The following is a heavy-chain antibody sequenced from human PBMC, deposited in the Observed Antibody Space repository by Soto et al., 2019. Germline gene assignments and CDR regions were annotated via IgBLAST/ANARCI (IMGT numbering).Heavy chain of an antibody. CDR3: ARGDNGGRQFYGIDF. CDR2: FYPGDSDT. D-gene: IGHD4-17*01. J-gene: IGHJ6*02. Sequence: GALKISCVGSGYSFKTFSVAWVRQLPGKGVEWMGIFYPGDSDTRYSPSFQGQGTISDDKSISTAYLQWNSLKASDNAIYYCARGDNGGRQFYGIDFWGQGTTVTVSS. CDR1: GYSFKTFS. V-gene: IGHV5-51*01.